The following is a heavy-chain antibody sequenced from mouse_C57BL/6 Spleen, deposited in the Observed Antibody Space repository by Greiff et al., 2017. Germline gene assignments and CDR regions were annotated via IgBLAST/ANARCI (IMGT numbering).Heavy chain of an antibody. CDR3: ARCGSSSYYAMDY. V-gene: IGHV1-26*01. CDR1: GYTFTDYY. CDR2: INPNNGGT. Sequence: VQLQQSGPELVKPGASVKISCKASGYTFTDYYMNWVKQSHGKSLEWIGDINPNNGGTSYNQKFKGKATLTVDKSSSTAYMELRSLTSEDSAVXYCARCGSSSYYAMDYWGQGTSVTVSS. J-gene: IGHJ4*01. D-gene: IGHD1-1*01.